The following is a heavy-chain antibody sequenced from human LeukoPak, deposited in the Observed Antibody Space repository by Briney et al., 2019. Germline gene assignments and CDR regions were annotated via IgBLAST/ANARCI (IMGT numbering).Heavy chain of an antibody. CDR2: ISYDEAFR. Sequence: GGSLRLSCAASGFTFSDYAMHWVRQAPGKGLEWVALISYDEAFRYYPDSVKGRFTISRDNSKNTLYLQMNSLRTGDTAVYYCARVQWELLYPDYWGQGTLVTVSS. CDR3: ARVQWELLYPDY. D-gene: IGHD1-26*01. J-gene: IGHJ4*02. V-gene: IGHV3-30-3*01. CDR1: GFTFSDYA.